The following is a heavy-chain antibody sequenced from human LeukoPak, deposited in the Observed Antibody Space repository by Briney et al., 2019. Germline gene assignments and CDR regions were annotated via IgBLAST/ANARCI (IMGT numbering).Heavy chain of an antibody. V-gene: IGHV3-23*01. CDR1: GFSINGYA. CDR2: TGGSDDNT. CDR3: TKDLMTGFSSGWYLAY. D-gene: IGHD6-25*01. Sequence: GGSLRLSCEGSGFSINGYAMSWVRQAPGKGLEWVAVTGGSDDNTHYADSAKGRFSISRDTSENRLFLQMNSLRPDDSALYYCTKDLMTGFSSGWYLAYWGQGTLVTVSS. J-gene: IGHJ4*02.